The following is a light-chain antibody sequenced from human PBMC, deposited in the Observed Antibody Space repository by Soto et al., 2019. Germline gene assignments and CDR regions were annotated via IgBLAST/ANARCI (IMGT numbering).Light chain of an antibody. CDR1: QSVSSN. V-gene: IGKV3-15*01. J-gene: IGKJ1*01. CDR3: QQYNNWPWT. Sequence: EIVMTQSPATLSVSPGERATHSCRASQSVSSNLAWYQQKPGQAPRLLIYGASTRATGIPARFSGSGSGTEFTLTISSLQSEDFAVYYCQQYNNWPWTFGQGIKVEIQ. CDR2: GAS.